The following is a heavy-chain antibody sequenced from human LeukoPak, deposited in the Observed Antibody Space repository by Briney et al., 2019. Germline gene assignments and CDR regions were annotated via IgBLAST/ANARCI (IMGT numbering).Heavy chain of an antibody. CDR2: VYYSGST. V-gene: IGHV4-59*08. CDR3: ARHPDSIRWFDY. J-gene: IGHJ4*02. CDR1: GDSISTYY. Sequence: MTSETLSLTCTVSGDSISTYYWSWIRQPPGKGLDWIGYVYYSGSTKYNPSLKSRVTISVDTSKNQFSLRLSSVTAADTAVYYCARHPDSIRWFDYWGQGTLVTVSS. D-gene: IGHD4-23*01.